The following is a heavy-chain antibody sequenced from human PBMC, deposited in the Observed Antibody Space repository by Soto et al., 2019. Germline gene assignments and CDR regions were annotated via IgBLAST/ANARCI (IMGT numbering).Heavy chain of an antibody. D-gene: IGHD4-17*01. Sequence: QVQLQESGPGLVKPSQTLSLTCTVSGGSISSGDYYWSWIRQPPGKGLEWIGYIYYSGSTYYNPSLMSRVTISVDPAKIQFSLNLSSVTAADTAVYYCARAVHTVTTSWYFDLWGRGTLVTVSS. CDR3: ARAVHTVTTSWYFDL. CDR1: GGSISSGDYY. CDR2: IYYSGST. V-gene: IGHV4-30-4*01. J-gene: IGHJ2*01.